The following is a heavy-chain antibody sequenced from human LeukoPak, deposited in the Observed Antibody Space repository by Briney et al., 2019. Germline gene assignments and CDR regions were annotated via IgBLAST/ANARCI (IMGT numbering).Heavy chain of an antibody. J-gene: IGHJ4*02. CDR1: GYIFANYG. CDR2: ISVDNHNT. Sequence: SSVKVSCKASGYIFANYGSSWVRQAPGHGLGGRGWISVDNHNTKYAQKFQDRVTMTDDRSTSTVYMELRSLRSDDTAVYYCARDRRGYSAYDGEGFDYWGQGTLVTVSS. CDR3: ARDRRGYSAYDGEGFDY. V-gene: IGHV1-18*04. D-gene: IGHD5-12*01.